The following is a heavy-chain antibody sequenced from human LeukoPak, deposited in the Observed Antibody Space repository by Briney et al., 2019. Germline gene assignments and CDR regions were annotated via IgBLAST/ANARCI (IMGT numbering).Heavy chain of an antibody. CDR2: IYHGGNT. J-gene: IGHJ3*02. Sequence: KASETLSLTCAVSGGSIISDDWWSWVRQPPGKGLEWIGEIYHGGNTNCNPSLTSRVTMSVDKSKNQFSLNLSSVTAADTAVYYCARDCSGERGTCPTGGHDTFDIWGQGTMVTVST. V-gene: IGHV4-4*02. CDR3: ARDCSGERGTCPTGGHDTFDI. CDR1: GGSIISDDW. D-gene: IGHD2-15*01.